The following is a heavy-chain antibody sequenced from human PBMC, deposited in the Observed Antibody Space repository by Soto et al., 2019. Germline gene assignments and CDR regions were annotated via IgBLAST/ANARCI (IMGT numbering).Heavy chain of an antibody. CDR2: IWHDGKNK. J-gene: IGHJ4*02. CDR3: ARDPGQDEAMDY. Sequence: QVQVVQSGGGVVQPGKSLRLSCAASGFAFSDFGMQWVRQAPAKGLEWVAVIWHDGKNKDYADYAKGRFTISRDNSRNILYLEMNCLRVEDTAVYYCARDPGQDEAMDYWGQGTLVTVSS. V-gene: IGHV3-33*01. CDR1: GFAFSDFG.